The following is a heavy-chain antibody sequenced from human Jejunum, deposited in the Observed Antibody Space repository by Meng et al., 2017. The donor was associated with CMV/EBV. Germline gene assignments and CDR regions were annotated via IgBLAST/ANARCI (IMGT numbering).Heavy chain of an antibody. V-gene: IGHV3-21*06. J-gene: IGHJ4*02. Sequence: SYTMNWVRQAPGKGLEWVSSISSSSSSRNYADSVKGRFTLSRDNAGNSLDLQMNSLRAEDTAVYYCARGAVDCSSTSCFSGFFDLWGQGTLVTVSS. CDR3: ARGAVDCSSTSCFSGFFDL. D-gene: IGHD2-2*01. CDR1: SYT. CDR2: ISSSSSSR.